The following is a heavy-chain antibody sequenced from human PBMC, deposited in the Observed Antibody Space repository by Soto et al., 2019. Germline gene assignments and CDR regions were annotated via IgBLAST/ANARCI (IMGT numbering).Heavy chain of an antibody. CDR2: IYYSGDT. CDR1: GGSIRSSNYY. V-gene: IGHV4-39*07. J-gene: IGHJ4*02. D-gene: IGHD1-1*01. CDR3: AKDYWNPRYFDN. Sequence: SETLSLTCTVSGGSIRSSNYYWAWVRQPPGKGLEWIANIYYSGDTYFHPSLRSRLTVSVDTSKNQFSLKLSSLTADDTAIYYCAKDYWNPRYFDNWGQGTLVTVSS.